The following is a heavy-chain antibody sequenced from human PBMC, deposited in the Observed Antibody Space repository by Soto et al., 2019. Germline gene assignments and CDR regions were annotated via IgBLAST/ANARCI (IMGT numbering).Heavy chain of an antibody. V-gene: IGHV4-31*03. Sequence: KASETLSLTCTVSGGSISSSVYYWSWIRHHPGKGLEWIGHIYYSGSTYYNPSLKSRVTISVDTSKNQFSLKLSSVTAADTAVYYCVRLRYCSSTSCHRFDPWGQGTLVTVSS. CDR3: VRLRYCSSTSCHRFDP. J-gene: IGHJ5*02. D-gene: IGHD2-2*02. CDR1: GGSISSSVYY. CDR2: IYYSGST.